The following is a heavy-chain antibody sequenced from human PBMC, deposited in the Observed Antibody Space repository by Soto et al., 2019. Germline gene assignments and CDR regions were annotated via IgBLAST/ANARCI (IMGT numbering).Heavy chain of an antibody. V-gene: IGHV4-39*01. CDR3: ARLTRQRITMIVVAQAGFDP. J-gene: IGHJ5*02. CDR2: IYYSGST. CDR1: GGSISSSSYY. D-gene: IGHD3-22*01. Sequence: SETLSLTCTVSGGSISSSSYYWGWIRQPPGKGLEWIGSIYYSGSTYYNPSLKSRVTISVDTSKNQFSLKLSSVTAADTAVYYCARLTRQRITMIVVAQAGFDPWGQGTLVTVSS.